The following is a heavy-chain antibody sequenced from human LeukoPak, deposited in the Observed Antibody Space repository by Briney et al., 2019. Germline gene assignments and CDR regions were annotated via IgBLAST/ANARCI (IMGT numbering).Heavy chain of an antibody. CDR2: IKSKTDGGTT. CDR3: TTEGAVTGTVDY. V-gene: IGHV3-15*01. D-gene: IGHD6-19*01. CDR1: AFTFSNVW. J-gene: IGHJ4*02. Sequence: GGTLSLSSSASAFTFSNVWRSWVGQAQGKGREWVVRIKSKTDGGTTDYAAPVKGRITISRDDSKNTLYLQMNSLKTEDTAVYYCTTEGAVTGTVDYWGQGTLVTVSS.